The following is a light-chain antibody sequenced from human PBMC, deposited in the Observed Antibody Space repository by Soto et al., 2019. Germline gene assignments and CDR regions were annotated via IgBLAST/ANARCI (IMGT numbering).Light chain of an antibody. V-gene: IGKV1-5*03. J-gene: IGKJ5*01. Sequence: DIQMTQSPSTLSASMGDSVTITCRASQSIRTWLAWHQQKPGKAPNLLIYRASSLGSGVSSRFSGSGSGTEFTLTISSLQPGDFATYYCQQYDSWPITFGQGTRLEIK. CDR3: QQYDSWPIT. CDR1: QSIRTW. CDR2: RAS.